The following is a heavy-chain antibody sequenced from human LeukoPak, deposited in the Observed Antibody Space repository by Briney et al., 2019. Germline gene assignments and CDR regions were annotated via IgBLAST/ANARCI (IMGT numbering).Heavy chain of an antibody. CDR3: ARDLAYSRLDY. D-gene: IGHD5-18*01. CDR2: INPDGNKK. Sequence: GGSLRLSCSVSGFTFRTYAMHWVRQAPGKGLEWVASINPDGNKKYSADSVKGRFTISRDNAENSLYLQMNSLRVEDTAFYYCARDLAYSRLDYWGQGMLVTVSS. J-gene: IGHJ4*02. CDR1: GFTFRTYA. V-gene: IGHV3-7*01.